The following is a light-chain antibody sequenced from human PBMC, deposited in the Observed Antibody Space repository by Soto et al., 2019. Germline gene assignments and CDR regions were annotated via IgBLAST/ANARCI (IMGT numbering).Light chain of an antibody. CDR2: GAS. CDR3: QQYGSSPSA. V-gene: IGKV3-20*01. CDR1: QTVSSTY. J-gene: IGKJ5*01. Sequence: ENVLTQSPGTLSLSPGERATLSCRASQTVSSTYLAWYQQEPVQAPGRLIDGASTRATGIPDRFSGSVAGTGFTLTLSSLEPEDFSVYFLQQYGSSPSAFGQGTRLDI.